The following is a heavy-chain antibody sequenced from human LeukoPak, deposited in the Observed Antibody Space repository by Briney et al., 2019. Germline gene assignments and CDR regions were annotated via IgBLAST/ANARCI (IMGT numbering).Heavy chain of an antibody. J-gene: IGHJ4*02. CDR3: VRGTRY. CDR1: GFTFSTYV. V-gene: IGHV3-64D*06. Sequence: GGSLRLSCSVSGFTFSTYVMHWVRQAPGKGLEYVSAISSNGDNTYYADSVKGRFTISRDNSKNTLYLQMSSLRADDTAVYYCVRGTRYWGQGTLVTVSS. CDR2: ISSNGDNT.